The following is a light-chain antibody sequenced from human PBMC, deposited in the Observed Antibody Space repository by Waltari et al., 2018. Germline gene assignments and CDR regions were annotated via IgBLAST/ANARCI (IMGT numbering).Light chain of an antibody. Sequence: QSVLTQPPSASGTPGQRVTISCSGSTSTIGSNYVSSYQQLPGPTPKLLIYKNHQRPSGVPDRFSGSKSGTSASLAISGLRSEDEADFYCAAWDDSLSGPVFGGGTKLTVL. CDR1: TSTIGSNY. J-gene: IGLJ2*01. CDR3: AAWDDSLSGPV. CDR2: KNH. V-gene: IGLV1-47*01.